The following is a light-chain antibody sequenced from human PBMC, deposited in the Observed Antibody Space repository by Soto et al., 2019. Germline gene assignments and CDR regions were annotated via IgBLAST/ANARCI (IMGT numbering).Light chain of an antibody. CDR2: DTS. CDR3: VRSYGSARV. Sequence: QAVVTQEPSLTVSPGGTVTLTCGSSTGAVTSGHYPYWFQQKPGQAPRTLIYDTSNKHSWTPARFSGSLLGGKAALTLSGAQLWQEAEYCCVRSYGSARVFGTGIELTVL. V-gene: IGLV7-46*01. CDR1: TGAVTSGHY. J-gene: IGLJ1*01.